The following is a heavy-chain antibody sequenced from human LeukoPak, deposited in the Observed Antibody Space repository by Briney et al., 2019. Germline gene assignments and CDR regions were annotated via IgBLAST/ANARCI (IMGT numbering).Heavy chain of an antibody. V-gene: IGHV4-30-2*01. CDR1: GGSISSGGYS. CDR3: ARAHCGGDCNSAPFDS. CDR2: FYHSGNT. J-gene: IGHJ4*02. Sequence: PSETLSLTCAVSGGSISSGGYSWSWIRQPQGKGLEWIGYFYHSGNTYYNPSLKSRVTISVDRSKKQFSLKLSSVTAADTAVYYCARAHCGGDCNSAPFDSWGQGTLVTVSS. D-gene: IGHD2-21*02.